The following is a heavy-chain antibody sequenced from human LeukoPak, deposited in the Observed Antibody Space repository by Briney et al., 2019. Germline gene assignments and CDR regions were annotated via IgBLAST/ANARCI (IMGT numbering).Heavy chain of an antibody. V-gene: IGHV3-7*05. CDR3: ARVIGGIRYFDWYNWFDP. Sequence: GGSLRLSCATSGFTFSRFWMGWVRQAPGKRLEWVANIKPDGSEKNYGDSVKGRFTISRDNARNSLYLQMNSLRAEDTAVYYCARVIGGIRYFDWYNWFDPWGQGTLVTVSS. D-gene: IGHD3-9*01. J-gene: IGHJ5*02. CDR2: IKPDGSEK. CDR1: GFTFSRFW.